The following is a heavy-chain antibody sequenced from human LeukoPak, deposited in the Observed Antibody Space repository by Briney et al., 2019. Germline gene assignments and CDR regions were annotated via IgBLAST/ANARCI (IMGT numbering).Heavy chain of an antibody. Sequence: SETLSLTCTVSGGSISSYYWSWIRQPAGKGLEWIGRIYTSGSTNYNPSLKSRVTMSVDTSKNQFSLKLSSVTAADTAVYYCARDLWFGEGDYCYGMDVWGQGTTVTVSS. CDR1: GGSISSYY. D-gene: IGHD3-10*01. CDR2: IYTSGST. V-gene: IGHV4-4*07. CDR3: ARDLWFGEGDYCYGMDV. J-gene: IGHJ6*02.